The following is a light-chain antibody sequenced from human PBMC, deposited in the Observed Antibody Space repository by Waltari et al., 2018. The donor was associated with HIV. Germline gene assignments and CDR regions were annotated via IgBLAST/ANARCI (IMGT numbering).Light chain of an antibody. CDR2: EVS. CDR1: SSDVGYYNY. J-gene: IGLJ2*01. CDR3: SSYTSSSTVV. V-gene: IGLV2-14*01. Sequence: QSALTQPASVSGSPGQSITISCTGPSSDVGYYNYVSWYQQHPGKAPKLMIYEVSNRPSGVSNHFSGSKSGNTASLTISGLQAEDEGDYYCSSYTSSSTVVFGGGTKLTVL.